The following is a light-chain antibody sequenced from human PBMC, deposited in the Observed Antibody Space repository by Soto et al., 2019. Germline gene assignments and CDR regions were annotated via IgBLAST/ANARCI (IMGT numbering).Light chain of an antibody. J-gene: IGLJ2*01. CDR1: SSDVGSYNL. Sequence: QSALTQPASVSGSPGQSITISCTGTSSDVGSYNLVSWYQQHPGKVPKLMIYEVSKRPSGVSNRFSGSKSGNTASLTISGLQAEDEADYYCCSYAGSSTVFGGGTKVTVL. CDR2: EVS. CDR3: CSYAGSSTV. V-gene: IGLV2-23*02.